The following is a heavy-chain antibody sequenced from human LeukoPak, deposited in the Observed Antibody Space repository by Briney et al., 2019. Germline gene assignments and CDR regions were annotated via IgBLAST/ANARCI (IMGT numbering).Heavy chain of an antibody. Sequence: PGGSLRLSCAASGFTVSSNYMSWVRQAPGKGLEWVSLLYSGGNTYYADSAKGRFTISRDNSKNTLYLQMNSLGAEDTAVYYCATSYCSGGSCYPQYFQHWGQGTLVTVSS. J-gene: IGHJ1*01. CDR1: GFTVSSNY. CDR2: LYSGGNT. V-gene: IGHV3-66*02. CDR3: ATSYCSGGSCYPQYFQH. D-gene: IGHD2-15*01.